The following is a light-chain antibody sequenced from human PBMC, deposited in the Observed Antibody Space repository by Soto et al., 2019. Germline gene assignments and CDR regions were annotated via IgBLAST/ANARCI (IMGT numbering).Light chain of an antibody. J-gene: IGLJ2*01. CDR2: EVS. CDR3: SSYTSSSPVV. CDR1: SSDVGGYNY. Sequence: QSALTQPASVSGSPGQSITISCTGTSSDVGGYNYVSWYQQHPGKAPKLMIYEVSNRPSGVSNRFSGSKSGNTASLTISGLQAEDEADYYCSSYTSSSPVVFGRGTQLTVL. V-gene: IGLV2-14*01.